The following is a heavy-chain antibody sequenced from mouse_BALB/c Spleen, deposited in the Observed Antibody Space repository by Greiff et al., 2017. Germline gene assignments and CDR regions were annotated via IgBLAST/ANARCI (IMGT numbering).Heavy chain of an antibody. J-gene: IGHJ3*01. CDR1: GYTFTSYW. CDR3: ARFPLYYGYDEFAY. CDR2: INPSTGYT. Sequence: QVQLQQSGAELAKPGASVKMSCKASGYTFTSYWMHWVKQRPGQGLEWIGYINPSTGYTEYNQKFKDKATLTADKSSSTAYMQLSSLTSEDSAVYYCARFPLYYGYDEFAYWGQGTLVTVSA. D-gene: IGHD2-2*01. V-gene: IGHV1-7*01.